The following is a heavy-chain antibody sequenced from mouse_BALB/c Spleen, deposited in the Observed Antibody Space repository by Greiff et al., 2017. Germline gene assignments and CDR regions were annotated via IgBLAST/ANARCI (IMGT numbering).Heavy chain of an antibody. J-gene: IGHJ2*01. CDR3: ARNDYDVDYFDY. V-gene: IGHV14-3*02. D-gene: IGHD2-4*01. CDR2: IDPANGNT. Sequence: VQLKQSGAELVKPGASVKLSCTASGFNIKDTYMHWVKQRPEQGLEWIGRIDPANGNTKYDPKFQGKATITADTSSNTAYLQLSSLTSEDTAVYYCARNDYDVDYFDYWGQGTTLTVSS. CDR1: GFNIKDTY.